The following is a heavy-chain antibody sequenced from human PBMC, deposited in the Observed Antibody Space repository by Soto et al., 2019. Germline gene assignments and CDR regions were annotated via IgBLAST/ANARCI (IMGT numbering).Heavy chain of an antibody. J-gene: IGHJ5*02. CDR3: SRDLFLSTVVVAADNWFDP. V-gene: IGHV1-18*01. CDR2: ISAYNGNT. Sequence: ASVKVSCKASGYTFTSYGISWVRQAPGQGLEWMGWISAYNGNTNYAQKLQGRVTMTTDTSTSTAYMELRSLRSDDTAVYYCSRDLFLSTVVVAADNWFDPWGQGTLVTVSS. D-gene: IGHD2-15*01. CDR1: GYTFTSYG.